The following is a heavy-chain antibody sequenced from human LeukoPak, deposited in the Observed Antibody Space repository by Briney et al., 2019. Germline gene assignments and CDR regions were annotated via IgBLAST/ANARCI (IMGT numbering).Heavy chain of an antibody. Sequence: ASVKVSCKTSGYTFTVYYMHWVRQAPGQGLEWMGWINPNSGGTNYAQKFQGRVTMTRDTSISTAYMELSRLRSDDTAVYYCASGDSSGWYPLNDYWGQGTLVTVSS. V-gene: IGHV1-2*02. CDR3: ASGDSSGWYPLNDY. J-gene: IGHJ4*02. CDR2: INPNSGGT. D-gene: IGHD6-19*01. CDR1: GYTFTVYY.